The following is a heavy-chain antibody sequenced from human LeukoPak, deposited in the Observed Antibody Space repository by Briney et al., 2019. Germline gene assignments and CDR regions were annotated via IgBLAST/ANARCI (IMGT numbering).Heavy chain of an antibody. J-gene: IGHJ4*02. D-gene: IGHD6-19*01. CDR2: ISYDGSNK. V-gene: IGHV3-30-3*01. Sequence: GGSLRLSCAASGFTFSSYAMHWVRQAPGKGLEWVAVISYDGSNKYYADSVKGRFTISRDNSKNTLYLQMNSLRAEDTAVYYCAKDRVAVAAFGDYWGQGTLVTVSS. CDR3: AKDRVAVAAFGDY. CDR1: GFTFSSYA.